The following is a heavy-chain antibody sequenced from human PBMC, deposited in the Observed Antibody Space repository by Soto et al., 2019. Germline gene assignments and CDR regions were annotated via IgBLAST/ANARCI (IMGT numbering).Heavy chain of an antibody. J-gene: IGHJ4*02. CDR2: ISYDGSNK. D-gene: IGHD2-2*01. CDR1: GFTFSNSC. CDR3: AGTRSAYFDY. Sequence: GGSLRLSCAASGFTFSNSCMSWVRQAPGKGLEWVAVISYDGSNKYYADSVKGRFTISRDNSKNTLYLQMNSLRAEDTAVYYCAGTRSAYFDYWGQGTLVTVSS. V-gene: IGHV3-30*03.